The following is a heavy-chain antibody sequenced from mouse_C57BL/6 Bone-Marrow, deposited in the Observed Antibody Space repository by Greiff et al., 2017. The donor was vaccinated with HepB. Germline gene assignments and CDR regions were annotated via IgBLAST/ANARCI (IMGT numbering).Heavy chain of an antibody. Sequence: DVMLVESGGGLVQPGGSLKLSCAASGFTFSDYGMAWVRQAPRKGPEWVAFISNLAYSIYYADTVTGRFTISRENAKHTLYLEMSSLRSEDTAMYYCARQGYYYGSSYAMDYWGQGTAVTVSS. V-gene: IGHV5-15*01. CDR3: ARQGYYYGSSYAMDY. J-gene: IGHJ4*01. CDR2: ISNLAYSI. D-gene: IGHD1-1*01. CDR1: GFTFSDYG.